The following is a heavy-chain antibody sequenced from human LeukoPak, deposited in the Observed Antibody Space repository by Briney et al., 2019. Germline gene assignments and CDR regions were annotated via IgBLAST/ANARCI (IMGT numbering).Heavy chain of an antibody. CDR2: ISSSGSYI. V-gene: IGHV3-21*01. CDR3: AKNLGTNYYGSGSYNWFDP. J-gene: IGHJ5*02. CDR1: GFTFSSYS. Sequence: GGSLRLSCAASGFTFSSYSMNWVRQAPGKGLEWVSSISSSGSYIYYADSVKGRFTISRDNAKNSLYLQMNSLRAEDTAVFYCAKNLGTNYYGSGSYNWFDPWGQGTLVTVSS. D-gene: IGHD3-10*01.